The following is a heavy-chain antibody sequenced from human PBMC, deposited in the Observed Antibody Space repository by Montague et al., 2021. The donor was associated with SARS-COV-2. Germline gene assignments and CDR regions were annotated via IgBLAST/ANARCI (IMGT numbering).Heavy chain of an antibody. CDR2: IYSSGDT. CDR3: ASGMFDT. Sequence: SRRLSCAASGFPVSSTYMSWVRQAPGKGLEWISVIYSSGDTYHADSMKDRFTISRDNSKNTVYLQMHILRAEDTAVYYCASGMFDTWGQGTLVTVSS. J-gene: IGHJ5*02. CDR1: GFPVSSTY. V-gene: IGHV3-66*01.